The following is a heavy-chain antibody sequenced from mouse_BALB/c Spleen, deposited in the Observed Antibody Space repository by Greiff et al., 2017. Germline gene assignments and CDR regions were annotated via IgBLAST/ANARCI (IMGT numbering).Heavy chain of an antibody. CDR1: GFTFSSYA. CDR2: ISSGGST. V-gene: IGHV5-6-5*01. CDR3: ARDGLAMDY. D-gene: IGHD2-3*01. Sequence: EVQRVESGGGLVKPGGSLKLSCAASGFTFSSYAMSWVRQTPEKRLEWVASISSGGSTYYPDSVKGRFTISRDNARNILYLQMSSLRSEDTAMYYCARDGLAMDYWGQGTSVTVSS. J-gene: IGHJ4*01.